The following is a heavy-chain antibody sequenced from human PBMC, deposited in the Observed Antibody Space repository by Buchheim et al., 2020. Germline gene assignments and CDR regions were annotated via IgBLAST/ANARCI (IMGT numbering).Heavy chain of an antibody. Sequence: QVQLQQWGAGLLKPSETLSLTCAVYGGSFSGYYWSWIRQPPGKGLEWIGEINHSGSTNYNPSLKSRVTISVDTSKNQFSLKLSSVTAADTAVYYCARDLQRGLHTYYYYGMDVWGQGTT. D-gene: IGHD3-10*01. CDR2: INHSGST. CDR1: GGSFSGYY. CDR3: ARDLQRGLHTYYYYGMDV. V-gene: IGHV4-34*01. J-gene: IGHJ6*02.